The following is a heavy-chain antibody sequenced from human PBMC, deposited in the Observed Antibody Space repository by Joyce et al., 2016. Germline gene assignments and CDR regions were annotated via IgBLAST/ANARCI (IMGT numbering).Heavy chain of an antibody. V-gene: IGHV3-23*01. CDR2: ISGSGGST. D-gene: IGHD3-22*01. J-gene: IGHJ4*02. Sequence: EVQLLESGGGLIQPGGSLRLSCAACGFTFSSYAMSWVRQAPGKGLEWVSGISGSGGSTYYADSGKSRFTISRDNSKNTLYLQMHSLRVEDTAVYYCAKIEGSGYYVWYFDYWGQGTLVTVSS. CDR1: GFTFSSYA. CDR3: AKIEGSGYYVWYFDY.